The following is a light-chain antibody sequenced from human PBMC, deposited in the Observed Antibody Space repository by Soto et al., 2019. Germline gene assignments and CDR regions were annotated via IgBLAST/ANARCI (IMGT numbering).Light chain of an antibody. CDR3: QQYCHWPT. V-gene: IGKV3-15*01. CDR2: GVS. CDR1: QSVSAN. J-gene: IGKJ1*01. Sequence: EIVMTQSPATLSVSPGERATLSCRSSQSVSANLAWYQQKPGQAPRLLIYGVSTRATGIPARFSGSWSGTEFTLTISSLQSEDFAVYYCQQYCHWPTFGQGTKVDIK.